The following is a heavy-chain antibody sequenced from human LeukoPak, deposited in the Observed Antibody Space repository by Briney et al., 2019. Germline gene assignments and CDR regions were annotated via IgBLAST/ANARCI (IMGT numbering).Heavy chain of an antibody. V-gene: IGHV4-59*01. Sequence: PSETLSLTCTVSGGSISSYSWSWIRQPPGKGLEWIGYIYYSGSTNYNPSLKSRVTISVDTSKNQFSQKLSSVTAADTAVYYCARGSGWYGNWGQGILVSVSS. D-gene: IGHD6-19*01. J-gene: IGHJ4*02. CDR2: IYYSGST. CDR1: GGSISSYS. CDR3: ARGSGWYGN.